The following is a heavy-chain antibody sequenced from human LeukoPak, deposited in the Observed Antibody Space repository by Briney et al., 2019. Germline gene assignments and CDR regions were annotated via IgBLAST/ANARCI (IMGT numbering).Heavy chain of an antibody. D-gene: IGHD5-18*01. CDR3: ARDRGYGFDY. CDR2: IKSDGSST. J-gene: IGHJ4*02. Sequence: PGVSLRLSCAASGFTFISYWMHWVRQVPGKGLVWVSHIKSDGSSTSYADSVKGPFTISRDNAKNTLYLQMNSLRAEDTAVYYCARDRGYGFDYWGQGTLVTVSS. CDR1: GFTFISYW. V-gene: IGHV3-74*01.